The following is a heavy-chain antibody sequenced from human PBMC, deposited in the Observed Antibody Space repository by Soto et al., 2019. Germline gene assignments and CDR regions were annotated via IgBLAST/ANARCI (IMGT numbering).Heavy chain of an antibody. CDR3: ARTEIVTTNWFDP. Sequence: QVHLQQWGAGLLKPSETLSLTCAVSGESFIGYYWTWIRQPPGKGLAWIGEINHRGSTNDNPSPKRRVTISIDTAKNQFSLKLRSVTAADTSVYYCARTEIVTTNWFDPWGQGTLVTVSS. J-gene: IGHJ5*02. CDR1: GESFIGYY. D-gene: IGHD5-12*01. V-gene: IGHV4-34*02. CDR2: INHRGST.